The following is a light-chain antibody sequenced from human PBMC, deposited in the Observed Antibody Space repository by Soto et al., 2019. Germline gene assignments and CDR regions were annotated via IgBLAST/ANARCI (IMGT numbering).Light chain of an antibody. Sequence: DIQMTQSPSTLSASVGDRVTITCRASQSISSWLAWYQQKPGKAPKLLIYKASNLETGVPSRFSGSGSGTEFTLTISSLQPDDFATYYYQQYNSYSYTLGQGTKLEIK. CDR1: QSISSW. V-gene: IGKV1-5*03. CDR2: KAS. CDR3: QQYNSYSYT. J-gene: IGKJ2*01.